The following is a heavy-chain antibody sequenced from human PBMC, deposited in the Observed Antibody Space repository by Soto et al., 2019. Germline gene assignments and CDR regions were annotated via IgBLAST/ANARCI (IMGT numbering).Heavy chain of an antibody. V-gene: IGHV3-48*03. J-gene: IGHJ6*02. CDR2: SSSSGSTM. Sequence: GGSLRLSCVASGFTFSSYELNCVRQAPGKGLEWFSYSSSSGSTMYYVDSVKGRFTISRDNAKNSLYLQMNSLRAEDTAVYYCATVPRILAPPFWGQGTTVTVSS. D-gene: IGHD1-26*01. CDR3: ATVPRILAPPF. CDR1: GFTFSSYE.